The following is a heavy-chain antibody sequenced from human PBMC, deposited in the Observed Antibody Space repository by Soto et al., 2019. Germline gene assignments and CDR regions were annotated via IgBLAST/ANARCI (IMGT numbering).Heavy chain of an antibody. V-gene: IGHV4-39*01. CDR3: ARHWVRDTAMADAFDI. Sequence: QLQLQESGPGLVKPSETLSLTCTVSGGSISSSSYYWGWIRQPPGKGLEWIGSIYYSGSTYYNPSLKSRVTISVDTSKNQFSLKLSSVTAADTAVYYCARHWVRDTAMADAFDIWGQGTMVTVSS. CDR2: IYYSGST. CDR1: GGSISSSSYY. D-gene: IGHD5-18*01. J-gene: IGHJ3*02.